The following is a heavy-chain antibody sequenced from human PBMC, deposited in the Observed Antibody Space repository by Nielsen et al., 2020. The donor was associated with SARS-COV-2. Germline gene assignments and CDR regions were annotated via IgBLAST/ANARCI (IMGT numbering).Heavy chain of an antibody. CDR2: IYYRGNT. CDR1: GASISSGSYY. Sequence: SETLSLTCTVSGASISSGSYYWSWIRQRPGKGLEWIGHIYYRGNTNFNPSLKSRLAISIDTSRDQFSLKLSSVTAADTAIYYCARETFEWSARITAYYYYMDVWGKGTTVTVSS. J-gene: IGHJ6*03. V-gene: IGHV4-31*03. CDR3: ARETFEWSARITAYYYYMDV. D-gene: IGHD5-12*01.